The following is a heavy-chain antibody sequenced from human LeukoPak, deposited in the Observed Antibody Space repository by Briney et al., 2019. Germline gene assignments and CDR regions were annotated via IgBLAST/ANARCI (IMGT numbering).Heavy chain of an antibody. D-gene: IGHD5-12*01. Sequence: GASLKISCKGSGYTFTSYWIGWVRQTPGKALKWMGVISPGDSDNRYSPSFQGQVTISADKSISTAYLQWSSLKASDTAMYYCARHVSGYEDGADYYYYYGMDVWGKGTTVTVSS. J-gene: IGHJ6*04. CDR2: ISPGDSDN. CDR1: GYTFTSYW. CDR3: ARHVSGYEDGADYYYYYGMDV. V-gene: IGHV5-51*01.